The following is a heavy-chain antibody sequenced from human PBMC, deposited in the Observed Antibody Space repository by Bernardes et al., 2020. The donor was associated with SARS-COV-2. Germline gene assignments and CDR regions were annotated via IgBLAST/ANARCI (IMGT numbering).Heavy chain of an antibody. CDR3: ARGTTVTSFYYYYYGMDV. V-gene: IGHV4-34*01. CDR1: GGSFSGYY. J-gene: IGHJ6*02. CDR2: INHSGST. Sequence: SETLSLTCAVYGGSFSGYYWSWIRQPPGKGLEWIGEINHSGSTNYNPSLKSRVTISVDTSKNQFSLKLSSVTAADTAVYYCARGTTVTSFYYYYYGMDVWGQGTLGTVSS. D-gene: IGHD4-4*01.